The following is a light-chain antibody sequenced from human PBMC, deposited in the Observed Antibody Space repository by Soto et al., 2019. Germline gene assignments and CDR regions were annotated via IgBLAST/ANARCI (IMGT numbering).Light chain of an antibody. CDR3: QHSYRLRWT. CDR1: QSISTY. J-gene: IGKJ1*01. V-gene: IGKV1-39*01. CDR2: AAS. Sequence: DIEMTQSPSSLSASVGDRVTISCRASQSISTYLNCYQQKPGKAPKLLISAASTLQSGVPSSFSGSSYGRFFTLILSSLQPEDFATFYCQHSYRLRWTFGPGTKVEIK.